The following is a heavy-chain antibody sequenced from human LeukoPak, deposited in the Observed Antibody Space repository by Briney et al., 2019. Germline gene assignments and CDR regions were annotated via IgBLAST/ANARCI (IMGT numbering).Heavy chain of an antibody. V-gene: IGHV1-2*02. D-gene: IGHD3-10*01. CDR1: GYTFTGYY. CDR2: INPNSGGT. CDR3: ARDLVRTITMVRGVIIRLPDY. J-gene: IGHJ4*02. Sequence: GASVKASCKASGYTFTGYYMHWVRQAPGQGLEWMGWINPNSGGTNYAQKFQGRVTMTRDTSISTAYMELSRLRSDDTAVYYCARDLVRTITMVRGVIIRLPDYWGQGTLVTVSS.